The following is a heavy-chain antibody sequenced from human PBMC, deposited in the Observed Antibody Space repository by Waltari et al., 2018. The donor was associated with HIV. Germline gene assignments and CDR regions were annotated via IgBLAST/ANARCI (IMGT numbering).Heavy chain of an antibody. CDR1: RATFTGYY. CDR2: INPRGTS. J-gene: IGHJ6*02. D-gene: IGHD3-16*01. Sequence: QVQLQERGAGQVKPTETLSLTCALHRATFTGYYWSWIRQTPGKGLEWIGEINPRGTSNYNPSIKSRVTMSIDTTENQFSLKLTSMTASDTAVYYCARGPFYYDLGGAALVRSDYSYYYGLDAWGQGTTVTVS. CDR3: ARGPFYYDLGGAALVRSDYSYYYGLDA. V-gene: IGHV4-34*01.